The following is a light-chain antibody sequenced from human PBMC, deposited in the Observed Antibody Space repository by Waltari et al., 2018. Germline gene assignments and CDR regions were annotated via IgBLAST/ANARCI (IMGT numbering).Light chain of an antibody. J-gene: IGKJ3*01. CDR3: QQYGSSPHLT. Sequence: IVLTQSPGTLPVSPGERATLSCRASQSVSSSYFAWYQQKPGQAPRLLMYGASSRATGIPDRFSGSGSATNFTLTISRLEPEDFAVYYCQQYGSSPHLTFGPGTKVDIK. V-gene: IGKV3-20*01. CDR2: GAS. CDR1: QSVSSSY.